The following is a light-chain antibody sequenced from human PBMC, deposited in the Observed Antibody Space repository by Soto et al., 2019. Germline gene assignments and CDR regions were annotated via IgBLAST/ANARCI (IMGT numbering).Light chain of an antibody. CDR3: QQHGGSPPYT. Sequence: EVVLTQSPGTLSLSPGDRATVSCRASQTVHSSFFAWYQQKGDQAPRLLIYGTSNRAAGIPDRFSGHGSGTDFTLTIDGLEPEDFAMYFCQQHGGSPPYTFGRGTRVEI. V-gene: IGKV3-20*01. CDR1: QTVHSSF. CDR2: GTS. J-gene: IGKJ2*01.